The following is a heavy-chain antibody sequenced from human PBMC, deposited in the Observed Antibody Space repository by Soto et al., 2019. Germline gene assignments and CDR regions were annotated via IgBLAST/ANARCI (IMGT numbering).Heavy chain of an antibody. Sequence: GESLRLSCAVSGFTFTNCWMSCVRQAPKKGLEWIARVKSKPYCTTADYSAPVKGRFTILRDDSKSTLYLQMNSMEIEDTSMYYCTTDGGIGPRPLFDCWGQGTLVTVSS. D-gene: IGHD6-13*01. CDR3: TTDGGIGPRPLFDC. V-gene: IGHV3-15*01. J-gene: IGHJ4*02. CDR1: GFTFTNCW. CDR2: VKSKPYCTTA.